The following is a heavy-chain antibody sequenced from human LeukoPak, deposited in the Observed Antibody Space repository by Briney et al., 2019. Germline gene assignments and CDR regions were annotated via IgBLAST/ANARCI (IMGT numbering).Heavy chain of an antibody. D-gene: IGHD1-26*01. CDR1: GGSFSGYY. Sequence: SETLSLTCAVYGGSFSGYYWSWIRQPPGKGLEWIGEINHSGSTNYNPSLKSRVTISVDTSKNQYSLKLSSVTAADTAVYYCARGRYRVVGSSRRYKAFDIWGQGTMVTVSS. J-gene: IGHJ3*02. V-gene: IGHV4-34*01. CDR2: INHSGST. CDR3: ARGRYRVVGSSRRYKAFDI.